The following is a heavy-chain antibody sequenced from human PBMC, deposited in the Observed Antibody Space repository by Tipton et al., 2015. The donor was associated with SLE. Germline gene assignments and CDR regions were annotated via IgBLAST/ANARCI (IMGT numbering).Heavy chain of an antibody. J-gene: IGHJ4*02. D-gene: IGHD3-10*01. Sequence: LRLSCAASGFTFSAYSMIWVRQLPGKGLEWIGYIYYSDTTYYNPSLKSRVSISVDASKNQFSLKVRSVTAADTAVYYCASEGSGSSSTDYWGQGTLVTVSS. CDR2: IYYSDTT. V-gene: IGHV4-31*02. CDR1: GFTFSAYS. CDR3: ASEGSGSSSTDY.